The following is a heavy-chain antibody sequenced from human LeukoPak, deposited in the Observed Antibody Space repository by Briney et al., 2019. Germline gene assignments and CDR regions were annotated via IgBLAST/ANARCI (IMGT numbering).Heavy chain of an antibody. D-gene: IGHD3-3*01. Sequence: SETLSLTCTVSGGSISSSSYYCGWIRQPPGKWLEWIGSIYYSGSTYYNPSLKSRVTIFVDTSKNQFSLKLSSVTAADTAVCYCARQSYYDFWSGYYPPPLDYWGQGTLVTVSS. CDR2: IYYSGST. V-gene: IGHV4-39*01. CDR1: GGSISSSSYY. CDR3: ARQSYYDFWSGYYPPPLDY. J-gene: IGHJ4*02.